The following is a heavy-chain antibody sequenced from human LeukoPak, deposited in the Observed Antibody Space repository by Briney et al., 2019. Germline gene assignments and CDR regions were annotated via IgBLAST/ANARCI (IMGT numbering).Heavy chain of an antibody. V-gene: IGHV3-7*01. CDR2: IKHDGREE. Sequence: GGSLRLSCEGSGFPFGTYWMAWVRQAPGKGLEWVASIKHDGREEHYVDSIKGRFTISRDNGKNSVYLQMNNLRVEDTAMYSCSREFHPWGQGTLVSHSS. J-gene: IGHJ5*02. CDR3: SREFHP. CDR1: GFPFGTYW.